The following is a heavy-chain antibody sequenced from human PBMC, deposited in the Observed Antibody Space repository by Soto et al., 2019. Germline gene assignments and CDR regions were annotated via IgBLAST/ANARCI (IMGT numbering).Heavy chain of an antibody. Sequence: ASVKVSCKASGYTFTSYYMHWVRQAPGQGLEWMGWISAYNGNTNYAQKFQGRVTMTRNTSISTAYMELSSLRSEDTAVYYCARENPMVRGVKGDYWGQGTLVTVSS. J-gene: IGHJ4*02. D-gene: IGHD3-10*01. V-gene: IGHV1-8*02. CDR1: GYTFTSYY. CDR2: ISAYNGNT. CDR3: ARENPMVRGVKGDY.